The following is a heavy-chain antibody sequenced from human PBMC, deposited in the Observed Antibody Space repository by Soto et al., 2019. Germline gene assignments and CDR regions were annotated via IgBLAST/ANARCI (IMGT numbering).Heavy chain of an antibody. Sequence: SETLSLTCTVSGGSISSYYWSWIRQPAGKGLEWIGRIYTSGSTNYNPSLKSRVTMSVDTSKNQFSLKLSSVTAADTAVYYCARDEQQLVKGTYYYYYYGMDVWGQGTTVTVSS. D-gene: IGHD6-13*01. CDR3: ARDEQQLVKGTYYYYYYGMDV. CDR1: GGSISSYY. J-gene: IGHJ6*02. V-gene: IGHV4-4*07. CDR2: IYTSGST.